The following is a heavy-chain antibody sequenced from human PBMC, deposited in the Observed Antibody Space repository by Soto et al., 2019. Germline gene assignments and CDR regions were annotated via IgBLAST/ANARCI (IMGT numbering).Heavy chain of an antibody. CDR3: ARESNNWFDP. V-gene: IGHV3-21*01. Sequence: GGSLRLSCAASGFTFISYTMSWVLQAPGKGLEWVSFVSSSSAHIYYADSVKGRFTISRDNAKNSLYLQMNSLRAEDTAVYYCARESNNWFDPWGQGTLVTVSS. J-gene: IGHJ5*02. CDR2: VSSSSAHI. CDR1: GFTFISYT.